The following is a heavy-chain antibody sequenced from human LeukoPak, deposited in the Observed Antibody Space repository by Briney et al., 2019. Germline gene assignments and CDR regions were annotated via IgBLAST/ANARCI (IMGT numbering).Heavy chain of an antibody. J-gene: IGHJ3*02. V-gene: IGHV4-61*01. CDR1: GGSVSSGSYY. CDR2: IYYSGST. CDR3: ARAPYYCDSSGYTTCGAFDI. Sequence: SETLSLTCTVSGGSVSSGSYYWSWIRQPPGKGLEWSGYIYYSGSTNYNPSLKSRVTISVDTSKNQFSLKLSSVTAADTAVYYCARAPYYCDSSGYTTCGAFDIWGQGTMVTVSS. D-gene: IGHD3-22*01.